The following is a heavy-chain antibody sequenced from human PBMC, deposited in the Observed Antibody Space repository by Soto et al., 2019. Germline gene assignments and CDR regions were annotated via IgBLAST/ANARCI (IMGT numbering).Heavy chain of an antibody. CDR3: ARGEGRLVGTWFDP. Sequence: XETLSLTCDVYGGSFSRYYWNWIRQPPGKGLEWLGEINHSGSTNYNPSLESRVTISLDTSKTQFSLKLTSVTAADTAVYYCARGEGRLVGTWFDPWGQGTLVTVSS. CDR2: INHSGST. J-gene: IGHJ5*02. V-gene: IGHV4-34*01. D-gene: IGHD5-12*01. CDR1: GGSFSRYY.